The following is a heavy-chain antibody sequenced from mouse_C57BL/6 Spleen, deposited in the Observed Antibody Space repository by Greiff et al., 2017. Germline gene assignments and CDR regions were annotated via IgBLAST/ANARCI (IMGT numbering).Heavy chain of an antibody. CDR2: IDPSDSYT. CDR1: GYTFTSYW. D-gene: IGHD1-1*01. J-gene: IGHJ1*03. V-gene: IGHV1-69*01. CDR3: ARCITAVAKHFDA. Sequence: QVQLQQPGAELVMPGASVKLSCKASGYTFTSYWMHWVKQRPGQGLEWIGEIDPSDSYTNYNQKFKGKSTLTVDKSSSTAYMQLSSLTSEDSAVYYCARCITAVAKHFDAWGTGTTVTVSS.